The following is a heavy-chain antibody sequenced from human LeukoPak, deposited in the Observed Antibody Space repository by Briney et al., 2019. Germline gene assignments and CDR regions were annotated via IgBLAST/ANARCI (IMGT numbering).Heavy chain of an antibody. D-gene: IGHD3-16*01. J-gene: IGHJ4*02. V-gene: IGHV3-30*04. Sequence: GGSLRLSCAASGFTFSSYAMSWVRQAPGKGLEWVAVISYDGSNKYYADSVKGRFTISRDNSKNTLYLQMNSLRAEDTAVYYCARDGPVGYFDYWGQGTLVTVSS. CDR3: ARDGPVGYFDY. CDR1: GFTFSSYA. CDR2: ISYDGSNK.